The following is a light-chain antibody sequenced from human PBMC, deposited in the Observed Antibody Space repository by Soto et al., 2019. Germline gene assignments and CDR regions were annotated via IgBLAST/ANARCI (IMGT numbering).Light chain of an antibody. CDR3: QPYGSSLTWP. CDR1: QSVSSSY. V-gene: IGKV3-20*01. J-gene: IGKJ1*01. Sequence: GLTQSTDTLSLSPGERATLSCRASQSVSSSYLAWYQQKPGQAPRLLIYGASSRATGIPDRFSGSGSGTDFTLTISRLEPEDFAVHYCQPYGSSLTWPFGQVTKV. CDR2: GAS.